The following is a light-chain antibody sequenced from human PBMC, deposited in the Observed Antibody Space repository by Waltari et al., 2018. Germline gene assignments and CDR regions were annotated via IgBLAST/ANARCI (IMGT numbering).Light chain of an antibody. J-gene: IGKJ1*01. CDR2: KES. CDR1: QSISSW. V-gene: IGKV1-5*03. CDR3: QQYNSYSRT. Sequence: DIQMTQSPSTLSASVGHRVTITCRASQSISSWLAWYQQKPGKAPKLLIYKESSLESGVPSRFSGSGSGTEFTLTISSLQPDDFATYYCQQYNSYSRTFGQGTKVEIK.